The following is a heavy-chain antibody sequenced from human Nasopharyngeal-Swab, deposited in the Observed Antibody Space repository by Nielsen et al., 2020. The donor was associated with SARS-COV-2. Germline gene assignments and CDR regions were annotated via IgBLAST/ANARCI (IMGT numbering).Heavy chain of an antibody. V-gene: IGHV1-69*13. CDR1: GGTFSSYA. Sequence: SVKVSCKASGGTFSSYAISWVRQAPGQGLEWMGGIIPIFGTANYAQKFQGRVTITADESTSTAYMELSSLRSEDTAVYYCARDGVEIVIATGILDYRGQGTLVTVSS. J-gene: IGHJ4*02. D-gene: IGHD2-21*01. CDR2: IIPIFGTA. CDR3: ARDGVEIVIATGILDY.